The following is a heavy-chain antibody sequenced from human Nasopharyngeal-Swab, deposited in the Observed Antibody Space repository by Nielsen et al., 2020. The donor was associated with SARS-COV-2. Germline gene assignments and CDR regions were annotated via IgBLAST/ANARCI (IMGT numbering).Heavy chain of an antibody. Sequence: GESLKISCAASGFTFSSYGMHWVRQAPGKGLEWVAVISYDGSNKYYADSVKGRFTISRDNSKNTLYLQMNSLRAEDTAVYYCARETLGQQLAIDYWGQGTLVTVSS. V-gene: IGHV3-30*03. D-gene: IGHD6-13*01. CDR3: ARETLGQQLAIDY. CDR2: ISYDGSNK. CDR1: GFTFSSYG. J-gene: IGHJ4*02.